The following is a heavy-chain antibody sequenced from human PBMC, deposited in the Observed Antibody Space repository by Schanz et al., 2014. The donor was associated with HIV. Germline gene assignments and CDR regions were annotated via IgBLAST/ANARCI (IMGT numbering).Heavy chain of an antibody. CDR1: GFTFSSYA. J-gene: IGHJ1*01. V-gene: IGHV3-23*01. D-gene: IGHD1-26*01. Sequence: EVQLLESGGGLVQPGGSLRLSCAASGFTFSSYAMSWVRLAPGKGLEWVSTVGYGGDNTYYADSVEGRFTISRDNSKNTVYLQMNSLRAEDTALYYCAKRGPYIGRYEYFQQWGQGTLVTVSS. CDR2: VGYGGDNT. CDR3: AKRGPYIGRYEYFQQ.